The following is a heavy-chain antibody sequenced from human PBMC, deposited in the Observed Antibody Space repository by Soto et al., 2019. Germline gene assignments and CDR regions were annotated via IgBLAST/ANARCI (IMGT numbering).Heavy chain of an antibody. CDR3: ARAGIAARPPYFDY. Sequence: PSETLSLTCAVYGGSFSGYYWSWIRQPPGKGLEWIGEINHSGSTNYNPSLKSRVTISVDTSKNQFSLKLSSVTAADTAVYYCARAGIAARPPYFDYWGQGTLVTVSS. J-gene: IGHJ4*02. D-gene: IGHD6-6*01. V-gene: IGHV4-34*01. CDR1: GGSFSGYY. CDR2: INHSGST.